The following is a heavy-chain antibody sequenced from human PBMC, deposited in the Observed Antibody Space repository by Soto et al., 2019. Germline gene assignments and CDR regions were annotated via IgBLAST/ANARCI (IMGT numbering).Heavy chain of an antibody. Sequence: EVQLVQSGAEVKKPGKSLKISCKGSGYSFTSYWIGWVRQMPGKGLEWMGIIYPGDSDTRYSPSFQGQVTISADKSISTAYLQWSSLKASDTAMYYCAGGGVRGVITRTRDYYGMDVWGQGTTVTVSS. CDR1: GYSFTSYW. CDR3: AGGGVRGVITRTRDYYGMDV. V-gene: IGHV5-51*01. D-gene: IGHD3-10*01. J-gene: IGHJ6*02. CDR2: IYPGDSDT.